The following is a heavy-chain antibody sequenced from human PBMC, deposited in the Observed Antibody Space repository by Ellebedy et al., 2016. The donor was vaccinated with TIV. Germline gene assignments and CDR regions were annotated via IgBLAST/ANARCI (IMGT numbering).Heavy chain of an antibody. Sequence: GESLKISCAASGFPFSNYAMSWVRQAPGKGLQGVSAISGSGVNTYYADSVKGRFTISRENSKNTLKLHMNSLRVEDKAIYYCARDLFYDSFGPFDYWGQGTLVTVSS. J-gene: IGHJ4*02. D-gene: IGHD3-22*01. CDR2: ISGSGVNT. CDR1: GFPFSNYA. CDR3: ARDLFYDSFGPFDY. V-gene: IGHV3-23*01.